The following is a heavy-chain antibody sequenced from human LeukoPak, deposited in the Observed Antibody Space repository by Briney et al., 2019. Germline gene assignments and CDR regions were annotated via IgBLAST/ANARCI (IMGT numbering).Heavy chain of an antibody. CDR3: AVSAAALFDP. Sequence: PSETLSLTCTVSGGSISSYYWSWIRQPPGEGLEWIGYIYCSGSTNYNPSLKSRVTISVDTSKNQFSLKLSSVTAADTAVYYCAVSAAALFDPWGQGTLVTVSS. V-gene: IGHV4-59*12. D-gene: IGHD6-6*01. CDR2: IYCSGST. J-gene: IGHJ5*02. CDR1: GGSISSYY.